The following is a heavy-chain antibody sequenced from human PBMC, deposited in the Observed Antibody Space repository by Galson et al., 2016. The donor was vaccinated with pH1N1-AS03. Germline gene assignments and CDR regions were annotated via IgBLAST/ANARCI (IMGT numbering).Heavy chain of an antibody. CDR1: GFSLTSPGVC. CDR3: ARVWGAAAGYFDY. V-gene: IGHV2-70*20. J-gene: IGHJ4*02. CDR2: IDSDDDK. D-gene: IGHD6-13*01. Sequence: PALVKPTQTLTLTCSSSGFSLTSPGVCVTWVRQPPGKALEWLATIDSDDDKYYTTSLKTRLTISKDTSKNQVVLTMTNMDPVDTATYYCARVWGAAAGYFDYWGPGNLVVVSS.